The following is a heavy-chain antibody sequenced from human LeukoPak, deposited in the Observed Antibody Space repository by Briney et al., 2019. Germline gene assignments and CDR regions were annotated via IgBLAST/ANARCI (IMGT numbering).Heavy chain of an antibody. J-gene: IGHJ4*02. D-gene: IGHD6-13*01. CDR2: IGSSGSSI. CDR1: GFTFISYG. CDR3: AKRERERISWYFFDY. V-gene: IGHV3-23*01. Sequence: PGGSLRLSCAASGFTFISYGMHWVRQAPGKGLEWVSAIGSSGSSIYYADSVKGRFTISRDNSKNTLYLQMNSLGAEDTALYYCAKRERERISWYFFDYWGQGTLVTVSS.